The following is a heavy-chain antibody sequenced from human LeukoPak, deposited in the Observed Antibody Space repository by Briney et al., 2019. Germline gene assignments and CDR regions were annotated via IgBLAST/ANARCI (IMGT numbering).Heavy chain of an antibody. CDR2: ISGSGGST. CDR3: ARDSHYDILTGYHTLDY. V-gene: IGHV3-23*01. J-gene: IGHJ4*02. CDR1: GFTFSSYA. Sequence: PGGSLRLSCAASGFTFSSYAMSWVRQAPGEGLEWVSAISGSGGSTYYADSVKGRFTISRDNSKNTLYLQMNSLRAEDTAVYYCARDSHYDILTGYHTLDYWGQRTLVTVSS. D-gene: IGHD3-9*01.